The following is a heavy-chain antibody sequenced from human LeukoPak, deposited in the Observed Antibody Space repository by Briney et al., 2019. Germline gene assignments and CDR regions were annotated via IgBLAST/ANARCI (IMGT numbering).Heavy chain of an antibody. CDR2: ISSSSSYI. CDR1: GFTFSSYS. D-gene: IGHD3-22*01. V-gene: IGHV3-21*01. Sequence: PGGSLRLSCAASGFTFSSYSINWVRQAPGKGLEWFSSISSSSSYIYYADSVKGRFTISRDNAKNSLYLQMNSLRAEDTAVYYCARDPGYYYDSSGYYPLDYWGQGTLVTVSS. CDR3: ARDPGYYYDSSGYYPLDY. J-gene: IGHJ4*02.